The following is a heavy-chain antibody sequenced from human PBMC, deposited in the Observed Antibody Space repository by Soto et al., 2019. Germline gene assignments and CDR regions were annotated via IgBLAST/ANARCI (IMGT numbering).Heavy chain of an antibody. D-gene: IGHD5-12*01. Sequence: SETLSLTCTVSGGSISSYYWSWIRQPPGKGLEWIGYIYYSGSTNYNPSLKSRVTISVDTSKNQFSLKLSSVTAADTAVYYCATIPERHSGYDLFDYWGQGALVTVSS. V-gene: IGHV4-59*08. CDR3: ATIPERHSGYDLFDY. CDR1: GGSISSYY. CDR2: IYYSGST. J-gene: IGHJ4*02.